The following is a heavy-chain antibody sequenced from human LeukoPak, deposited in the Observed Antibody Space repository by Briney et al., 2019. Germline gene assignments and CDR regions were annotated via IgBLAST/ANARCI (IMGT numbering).Heavy chain of an antibody. CDR3: ARGRARVPYYFDY. J-gene: IGHJ4*02. D-gene: IGHD2-15*01. V-gene: IGHV4-30-2*01. CDR2: IYHSGST. Sequence: SETLSLTCTVSGGSISSGGYYWSWIRQPPGKGLEWIGYIYHSGSTYYNPSLKSRVTISVDTSKNQFSLKLSSVTAADTAVYYCARGRARVPYYFDYWGQGTLVTVSS. CDR1: GGSISSGGYY.